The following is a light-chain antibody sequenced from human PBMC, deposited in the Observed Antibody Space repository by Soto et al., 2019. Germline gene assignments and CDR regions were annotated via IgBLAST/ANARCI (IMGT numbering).Light chain of an antibody. J-gene: IGKJ2*01. CDR1: QSIHSW. Sequence: DILMTQSPSALSASVGDSVTITCRASQSIHSWVAWYQQKPGKAPKLLIYDASTLEGGVSSRFGGSGAGTEFTLTMSSLQPDDFATYYCQQYHTYSYSFGQGTKLEIK. CDR2: DAS. CDR3: QQYHTYSYS. V-gene: IGKV1-5*01.